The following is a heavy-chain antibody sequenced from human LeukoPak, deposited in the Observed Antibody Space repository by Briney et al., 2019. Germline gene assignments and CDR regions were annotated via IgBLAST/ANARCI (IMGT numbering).Heavy chain of an antibody. J-gene: IGHJ4*02. CDR2: IIPILGTA. CDR1: GGTFSSYA. D-gene: IGHD3-22*01. Sequence: SEKVSCKASGGTFSSYAISWLRQAPGHGIEWMGGIIPILGTANYAQKFQARVTITAEVSTSTDYMELSSLRSEDTAVYYCASTKWFDGSSCYYWTFDYWGQGTLVTVSS. V-gene: IGHV1-69*13. CDR3: ASTKWFDGSSCYYWTFDY.